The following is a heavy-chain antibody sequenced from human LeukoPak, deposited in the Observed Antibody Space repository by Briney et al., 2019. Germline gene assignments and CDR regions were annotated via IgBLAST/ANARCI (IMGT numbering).Heavy chain of an antibody. CDR1: GGSISSGGDC. CDR2: IYYSGST. J-gene: IGHJ4*02. D-gene: IGHD3-22*01. CDR3: ARWRYYDSSGYSQTFDY. Sequence: SQTLSLTCTVSGGSISSGGDCWSWIRQHPGKGLEWIGYIYYSGSTYYNPSRKSRFTISVDTSKNQFSLKLSSVTAADTAVYYCARWRYYDSSGYSQTFDYWGQGTLVTVSS. V-gene: IGHV4-31*03.